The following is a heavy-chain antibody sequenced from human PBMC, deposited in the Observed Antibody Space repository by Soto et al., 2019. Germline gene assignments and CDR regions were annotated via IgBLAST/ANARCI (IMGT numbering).Heavy chain of an antibody. CDR2: IYYSGTT. CDR3: ARLTGGTYLSFYYYIGV. D-gene: IGHD2-8*02. V-gene: IGHV4-59*01. Sequence: QVQLQESGPGLVKPSETLSLTCTVSGGSISGYYWSWIRQAPGKGLEWIGYIYYSGTTNYDPSLKSRVTMSVDTSMNQFSLKLSSVTTADTAVYYCARLTGGTYLSFYYYIGVWGKGTTVTVSS. CDR1: GGSISGYY. J-gene: IGHJ6*03.